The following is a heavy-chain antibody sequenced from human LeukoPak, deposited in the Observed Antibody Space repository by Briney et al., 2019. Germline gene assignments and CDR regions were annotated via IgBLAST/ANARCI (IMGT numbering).Heavy chain of an antibody. J-gene: IGHJ4*02. CDR2: IYHSGST. CDR3: ARPYFHYSSGPRFDY. V-gene: IGHV4-38-2*01. Sequence: PSETLSLTCAVSGYSISSGYYWGWIRQPPGKGLEWIGSIYHSGSTYYNPSLKSRVTISVHTSKNQFSLKLSSVTAADTAVYYCARPYFHYSSGPRFDYWGQGTLVTVSS. D-gene: IGHD6-19*01. CDR1: GYSISSGYY.